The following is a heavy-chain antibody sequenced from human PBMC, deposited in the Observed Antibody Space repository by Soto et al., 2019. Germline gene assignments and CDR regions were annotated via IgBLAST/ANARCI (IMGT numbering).Heavy chain of an antibody. Sequence: GASVKVSCKASGYTFTGYYKHWVRQAPGQGLEWMGWINPNSGGTNYAQKFQGWVTMTRDTSISTAYMELSRLRSDDTAVYYCARGGRQVRGYGSGTYGYYYYMDVWGKGTTVTVSS. CDR1: GYTFTGYY. J-gene: IGHJ6*03. V-gene: IGHV1-2*04. D-gene: IGHD3-10*01. CDR3: ARGGRQVRGYGSGTYGYYYYMDV. CDR2: INPNSGGT.